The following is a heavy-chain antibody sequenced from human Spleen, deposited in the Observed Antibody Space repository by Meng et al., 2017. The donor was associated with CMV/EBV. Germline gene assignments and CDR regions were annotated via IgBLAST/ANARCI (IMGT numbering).Heavy chain of an antibody. CDR1: GYKFINYG. CDR3: ARDWNYEFDY. CDR2: IRADNGHT. V-gene: IGHV1-18*04. Sequence: KVDCKASGYKFINYGIGWVRQAPGQGLEWMGWIRADNGHTNFAQQFQGRVTLTIDTSTSAAYMELRSLRFDDTAVYYCARDWNYEFDYWGQGTLVTVSS. J-gene: IGHJ4*02. D-gene: IGHD1-7*01.